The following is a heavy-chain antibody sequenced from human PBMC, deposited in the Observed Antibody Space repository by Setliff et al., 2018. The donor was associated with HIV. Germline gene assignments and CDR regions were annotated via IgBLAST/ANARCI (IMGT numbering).Heavy chain of an antibody. CDR1: GGSFSDYY. CDR3: AITGYSSGYWYFDY. V-gene: IGHV4-34*01. D-gene: IGHD6-19*01. J-gene: IGHJ4*02. CDR2: INHRGHT. Sequence: PSETLSLTCAVYGGSFSDYYWTWIRQPPGKGLEWIGEINHRGHTNYIPSLRSRVTISVDTSKNQFSLKLSSVTAADTAVYYCAITGYSSGYWYFDYWGQGTLVTVSS.